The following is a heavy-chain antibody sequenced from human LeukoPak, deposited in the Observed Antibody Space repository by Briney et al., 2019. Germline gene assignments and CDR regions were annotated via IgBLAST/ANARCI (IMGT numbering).Heavy chain of an antibody. J-gene: IGHJ6*03. CDR3: SRDGHCIGGSCYSYYYYYMDV. Sequence: PSETLSLTCTVSGGSISSYYWSWIRQPAGKGLEWIGRIYTSGSTNYNTSLKRRGTISVDTSKNQFSLKLSSVTAADTAVYYCSRDGHCIGGSCYSYYYYYMDVWGKGTTVTVSS. V-gene: IGHV4-4*07. CDR2: IYTSGST. D-gene: IGHD2-15*01. CDR1: GGSISSYY.